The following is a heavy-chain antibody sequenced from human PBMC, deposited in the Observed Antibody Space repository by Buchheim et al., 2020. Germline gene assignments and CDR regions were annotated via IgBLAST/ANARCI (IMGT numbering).Heavy chain of an antibody. CDR3: ARRFRSRITGVYGMDV. V-gene: IGHV4-4*02. Sequence: QVQLQESGPGLVKPSGTLSLSCGVCGGSNSSRNWWSGVRQPPGKGLEWIGEIYHSGSTNYNPSLKSRVTISVEKSKHQFSLQLSAVTAADTAVYYCARRFRSRITGVYGMDVWGQGTT. CDR2: IYHSGST. D-gene: IGHD1-14*01. J-gene: IGHJ6*02. CDR1: GGSNSSRNW.